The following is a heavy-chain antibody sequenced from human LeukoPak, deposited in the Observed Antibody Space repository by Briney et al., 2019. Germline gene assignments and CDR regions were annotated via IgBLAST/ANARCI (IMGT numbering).Heavy chain of an antibody. CDR3: ARHGSGWRFDY. D-gene: IGHD6-19*01. V-gene: IGHV4-59*08. J-gene: IGHJ4*02. Sequence: SETLSLTCTVSGGSISTYYWSWIRQPPGRGLEYIGFIHYSGSTNYNSSLKSRVTISVDTSKNQFSLKLSSVTAADTAVYYCARHGSGWRFDYWGQGTLVTVSS. CDR2: IHYSGST. CDR1: GGSISTYY.